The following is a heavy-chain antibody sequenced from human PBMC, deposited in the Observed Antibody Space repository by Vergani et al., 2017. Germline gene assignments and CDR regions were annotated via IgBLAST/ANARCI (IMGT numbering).Heavy chain of an antibody. CDR1: GYTFTSYY. D-gene: IGHD6-6*01. CDR2: INPSGGST. V-gene: IGHV1-46*01. CDR3: ARVGIAARPGYYYYMDV. J-gene: IGHJ6*03. Sequence: QVQLVQSGAEVKKPGASVKVSCKASGYTFTSYYMHWVRQAPGQGLEWMGIINPSGGSTSYAQKFQGRVTMTRDTSTSTVYMELSSLRSEDTAVYYCARVGIAARPGYYYYMDVWGKGTTVTVSS.